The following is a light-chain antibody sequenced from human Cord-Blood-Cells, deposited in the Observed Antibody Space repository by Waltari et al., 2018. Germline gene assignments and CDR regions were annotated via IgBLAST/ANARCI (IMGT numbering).Light chain of an antibody. Sequence: DIQMTPSRSSLSASVGERVTITGRASQSISSYLNWYQQKPGKAPKLRIYAASSLQSGVPSSFSGSGSGTDFTLTISSLQPEDFATYYCQQSYSTPWTFGQGTKVEIK. J-gene: IGKJ1*01. CDR1: QSISSY. V-gene: IGKV1-39*01. CDR3: QQSYSTPWT. CDR2: AAS.